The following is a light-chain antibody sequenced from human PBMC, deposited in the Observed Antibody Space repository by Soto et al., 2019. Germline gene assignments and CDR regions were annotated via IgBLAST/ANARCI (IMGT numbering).Light chain of an antibody. CDR3: QQYNSYSRT. J-gene: IGKJ1*01. CDR2: DAS. V-gene: IGKV1-5*01. Sequence: DIQMTQSPSTLSASVGDRVTITCRASQSISSWLAWYQQKPGKAPKLLIYDASNLESGVPSRFSGSGSGTEFPLTISSLQPDDFATYSCQQYNSYSRTFGQGTKV. CDR1: QSISSW.